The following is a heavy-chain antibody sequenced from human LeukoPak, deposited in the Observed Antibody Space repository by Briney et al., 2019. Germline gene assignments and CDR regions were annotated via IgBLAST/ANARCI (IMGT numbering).Heavy chain of an antibody. CDR1: GGSISSGDYY. Sequence: SQTLSLTCTVSGGSISSGDYYWSWIRQPLGKGLEWIGYIYYSGSTYYNPSLKSRVTISVDTSKNQFSLKLSSVTAADTAVYYCAREAPPYDILTGYSAFDYWGQGTLVTVSS. D-gene: IGHD3-9*01. CDR3: AREAPPYDILTGYSAFDY. CDR2: IYYSGST. V-gene: IGHV4-30-4*01. J-gene: IGHJ4*02.